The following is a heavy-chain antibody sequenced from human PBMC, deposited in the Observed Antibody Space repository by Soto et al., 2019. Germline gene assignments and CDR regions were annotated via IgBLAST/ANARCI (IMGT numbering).Heavy chain of an antibody. CDR3: ARLSTSIVVVTMRGRSFDI. CDR2: IYYSGIT. D-gene: IGHD3-22*01. V-gene: IGHV4-39*01. Sequence: SETLSLTCTVSGDSIRSNSHYWGWIRQPPGKGPEWMGKIYYSGITYSNPSLKSRVSISVDTSKNQFSLKLSSVTAADTAVYYCARLSTSIVVVTMRGRSFDIWGQGTMVTVSS. CDR1: GDSIRSNSHY. J-gene: IGHJ3*02.